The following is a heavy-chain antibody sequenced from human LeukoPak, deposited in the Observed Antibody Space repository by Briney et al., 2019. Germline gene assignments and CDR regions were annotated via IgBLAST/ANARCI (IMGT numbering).Heavy chain of an antibody. J-gene: IGHJ3*02. Sequence: SQTLSLTCAVSGCSISSGGYSWSWLRQPPGKGLEWIGYIYHSGSTFYNPSLRSRVTISVDRSENQFSLNLNSVTAADTAVYYCARSPYPHDAFDIWGQGTMVTVSS. CDR3: ARSPYPHDAFDI. CDR1: GCSISSGGYS. V-gene: IGHV4-30-2*01. CDR2: IYHSGST.